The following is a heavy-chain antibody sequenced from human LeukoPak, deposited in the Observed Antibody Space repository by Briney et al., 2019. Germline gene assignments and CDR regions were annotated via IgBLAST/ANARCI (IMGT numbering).Heavy chain of an antibody. D-gene: IGHD1-26*01. V-gene: IGHV3-21*01. CDR2: ISSSSSYI. CDR1: GFTFSSYA. Sequence: GGSLRLSCAASGFTFSSYAMSWVRQAPGKGLEWVSSISSSSSYIYYADSVKGRFTTSRCNAKNSLYLQMNSLRAEDTAVYYCVRAYSGRYGLGYYYMDVWGKGTTVTISS. CDR3: VRAYSGRYGLGYYYMDV. J-gene: IGHJ6*03.